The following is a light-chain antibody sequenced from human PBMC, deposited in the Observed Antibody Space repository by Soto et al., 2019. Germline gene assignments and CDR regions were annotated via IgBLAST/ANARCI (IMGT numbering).Light chain of an antibody. Sequence: QSVPTQPASVSGSPGQSITIYCTGTSSDVGLYDYVSWYQQHPGKAPQLMIYAVSNRPSGVSNRFSASKSGNTASLFISGLQAEDEADYYCSSYTSDSSYVFGSGTKVTVL. CDR2: AVS. CDR1: SSDVGLYDY. J-gene: IGLJ1*01. CDR3: SSYTSDSSYV. V-gene: IGLV2-14*01.